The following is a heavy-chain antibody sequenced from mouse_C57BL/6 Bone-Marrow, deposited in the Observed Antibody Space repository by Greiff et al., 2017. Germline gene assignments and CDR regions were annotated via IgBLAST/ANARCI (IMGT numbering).Heavy chain of an antibody. CDR2: IDPNSGGT. J-gene: IGHJ1*03. CDR3: AHGNYFYWYFAV. V-gene: IGHV1-72*01. Sequence: QVQLKQPGAELVKPGASVKLSCKASGYTFTSYWMHWVKQRPGRGLEWIGRIDPNSGGTKYYEKFKSKATLTVDKPSSTAYMQLSSLTSEDSAVYYCAHGNYFYWYFAVWGTGTTVTVSS. CDR1: GYTFTSYW. D-gene: IGHD2-1*01.